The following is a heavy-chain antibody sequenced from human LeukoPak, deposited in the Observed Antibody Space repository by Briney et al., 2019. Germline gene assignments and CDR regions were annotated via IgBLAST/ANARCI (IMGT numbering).Heavy chain of an antibody. D-gene: IGHD1-7*01. J-gene: IGHJ4*02. CDR1: GFTFSNYN. Sequence: KTGGSLRLPCAASGFTFSNYNMNWVRQAPGKGLEWVSSISSSTSYIYYADSVKGRFTISRDNAKNSLYLQMNSLRAEDTAVYYCARGSITGTSAGNYYFDYWGQGTLVTVSS. V-gene: IGHV3-21*01. CDR2: ISSSTSYI. CDR3: ARGSITGTSAGNYYFDY.